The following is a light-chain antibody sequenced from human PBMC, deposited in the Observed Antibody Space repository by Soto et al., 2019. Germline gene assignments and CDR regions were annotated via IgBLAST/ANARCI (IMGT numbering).Light chain of an antibody. CDR1: SSNIGAGYD. Sequence: QSVLTQPPSVSGAPGQRVTISCAGSSSNIGAGYDVHWYQQLPGAAPKLLIYGNTNRPSGVPDRFSGSKSDTSASLAITGLQPEDETDYYCQSYDSSLSGHYVFGTGTKLTVL. V-gene: IGLV1-40*01. CDR3: QSYDSSLSGHYV. J-gene: IGLJ1*01. CDR2: GNT.